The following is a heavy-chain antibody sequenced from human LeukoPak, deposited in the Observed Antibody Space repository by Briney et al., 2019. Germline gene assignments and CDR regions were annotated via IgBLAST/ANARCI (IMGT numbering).Heavy chain of an antibody. D-gene: IGHD3-3*01. J-gene: IGHJ5*02. CDR3: APGGDVDHSFVFGKWFDP. CDR2: IIHSGTS. V-gene: IGHV4-34*12. CDR1: GWPFSAYY. Sequence: SETLSFTCAVHGWPFSAYYWTWIRQPPGKGLEGIGVIIHSGTSNYHSSLRSGAPISEETSSTQCSLRLRSVTAATTPVYYCAPGGDVDHSFVFGKWFDPWGEGTGVSVS.